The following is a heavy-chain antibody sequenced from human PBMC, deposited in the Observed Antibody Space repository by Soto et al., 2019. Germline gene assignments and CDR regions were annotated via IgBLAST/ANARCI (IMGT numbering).Heavy chain of an antibody. CDR2: ITPSGGST. J-gene: IGHJ4*02. CDR3: ARNQGQIVVVTAIAPPPIVDY. V-gene: IGHV1-46*01. CDR1: GYTFTTYY. D-gene: IGHD2-21*02. Sequence: ASVQVSCQASGYTFTTYYMHWVRPAPRQGRDWMGIITPSGGSTSYAPKIQGRATIPRDTSTSTFYMERSSLRSEDTAVYYCARNQGQIVVVTAIAPPPIVDYWGQGTLVTVSS.